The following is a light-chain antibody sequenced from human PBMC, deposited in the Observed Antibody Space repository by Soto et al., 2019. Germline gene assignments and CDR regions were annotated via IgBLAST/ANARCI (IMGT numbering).Light chain of an antibody. Sequence: EIVMTQSPATLSVSPGERATLSCRASQSVSSSYLAWYQQKPGQAPRLLIYGASSRATGIPDRFSGSGSATDFTLTISRLEPEDFAVYYCQRYGTSPPLTFGGGTKVDNK. CDR3: QRYGTSPPLT. J-gene: IGKJ4*01. CDR2: GAS. V-gene: IGKV3-20*01. CDR1: QSVSSSY.